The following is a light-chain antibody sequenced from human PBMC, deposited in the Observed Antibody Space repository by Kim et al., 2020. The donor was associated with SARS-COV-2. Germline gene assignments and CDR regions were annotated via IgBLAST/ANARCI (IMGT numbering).Light chain of an antibody. J-gene: IGKJ4*01. CDR2: AAS. CDR1: QNIIAY. Sequence: DIQMAQSPSSVSASVGDRVTITCRASQNIIAYLNWYQQKSGRAPTLLIYAASSLPNGVPSRFSGSGSGTEFTLTISSLQPEDSATYYCQQSFSVPTFGGGTKLEI. V-gene: IGKV1-39*01. CDR3: QQSFSVPT.